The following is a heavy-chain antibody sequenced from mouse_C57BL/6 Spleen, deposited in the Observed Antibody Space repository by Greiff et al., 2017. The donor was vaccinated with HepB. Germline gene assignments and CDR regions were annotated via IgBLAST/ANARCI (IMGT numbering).Heavy chain of an antibody. CDR2: IYPRSGNT. Sequence: QVQLKQSGAELARPGASVKLSCKASGYTFTSYGISWVKQRTGQGLEWIGEIYPRSGNTYYNEKFKGKATLTADKSSSTAYIELRSLTSEDSAVYICARKGGTPMDDWGQGTSVTVSS. J-gene: IGHJ4*01. V-gene: IGHV1-81*01. CDR3: ARKGGTPMDD. CDR1: GYTFTSYG. D-gene: IGHD3-3*01.